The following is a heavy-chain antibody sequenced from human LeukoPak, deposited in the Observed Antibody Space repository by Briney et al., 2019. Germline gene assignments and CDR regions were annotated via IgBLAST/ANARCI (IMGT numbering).Heavy chain of an antibody. CDR3: AGLLYYYDSSGHYYDY. D-gene: IGHD3-22*01. Sequence: PGGSLRLSCAASGFTFSSYWMSWVRQAPGKGLEWVANIKQDGSEKYYVDSVKGRFTISRDNAKNSLYLQMNSLRAEDTAVYYCAGLLYYYDSSGHYYDYWGQGTLVTVPS. J-gene: IGHJ4*02. V-gene: IGHV3-7*01. CDR1: GFTFSSYW. CDR2: IKQDGSEK.